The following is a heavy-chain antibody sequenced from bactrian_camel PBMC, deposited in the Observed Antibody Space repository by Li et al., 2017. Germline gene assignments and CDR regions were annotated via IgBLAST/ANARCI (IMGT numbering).Heavy chain of an antibody. V-gene: IGHV3S35*01. D-gene: IGHD2*01. CDR2: INEDSSNI. J-gene: IGHJ4*01. Sequence: VQLVESGGGLVRPGGSLTLSCAASGFTFSKYALSWVRQTPEKGLDWVAKINEDSSNIAYADSVKGRFTISRDNAKNRVYLQMNSLDSEDTAVYFCVTTFDGSMGQGTQVTVS. CDR1: GFTFSKYA.